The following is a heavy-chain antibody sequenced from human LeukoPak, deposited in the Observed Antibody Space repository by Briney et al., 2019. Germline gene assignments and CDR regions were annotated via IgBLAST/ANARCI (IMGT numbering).Heavy chain of an antibody. D-gene: IGHD6-19*01. J-gene: IGHJ4*02. Sequence: SETLSLTCTVSGGPISGSYWSWIRQPAGKGLEWIGRIYTSGSTNYNPSLKSRVTISVDTSKNQFSLKLSSVTAADTAVYYCARGRSSGWQYYFDYWGQGTLVTVSS. CDR2: IYTSGST. V-gene: IGHV4-4*07. CDR1: GGPISGSY. CDR3: ARGRSSGWQYYFDY.